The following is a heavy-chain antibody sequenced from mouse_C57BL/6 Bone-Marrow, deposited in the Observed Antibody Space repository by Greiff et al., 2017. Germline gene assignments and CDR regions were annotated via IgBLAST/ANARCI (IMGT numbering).Heavy chain of an antibody. CDR1: GFTFTDYY. CDR3: ARYGVRGRYFDV. J-gene: IGHJ1*03. V-gene: IGHV7-3*01. D-gene: IGHD2-14*01. Sequence: EVQLVESGGGLVQPGGSLSLSCAASGFTFTDYYMSWVRQPPGKALEWLGFLINKANGYTTASSATVKGRFTISRDNSQSILYLQMNALRAEDSATYYCARYGVRGRYFDVWGTGTTVTVSS. CDR2: LINKANGYTT.